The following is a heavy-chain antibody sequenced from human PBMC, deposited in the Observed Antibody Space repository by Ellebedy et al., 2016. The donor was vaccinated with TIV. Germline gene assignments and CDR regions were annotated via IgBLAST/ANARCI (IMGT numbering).Heavy chain of an antibody. CDR1: GYTFTSYD. Sequence: AASVKVSCKASGYTFTSYDINWVRQATGQGLEWMGWMNPNSGNTGYAQKFQGRVTMTRNTSIRTAYMELSSLRSEDTAVYYCARDYTSSWRYYYYGMDVWGQGTTVTVSS. CDR2: MNPNSGNT. V-gene: IGHV1-8*01. D-gene: IGHD6-13*01. J-gene: IGHJ6*02. CDR3: ARDYTSSWRYYYYGMDV.